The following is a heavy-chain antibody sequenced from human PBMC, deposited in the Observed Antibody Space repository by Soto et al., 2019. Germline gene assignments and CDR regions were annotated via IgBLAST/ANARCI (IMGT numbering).Heavy chain of an antibody. CDR2: IYYSGST. D-gene: IGHD3-22*01. J-gene: IGHJ4*02. Sequence: SETLSLTCTVSGGSISSGGYYWSWIRQHPGKGLEWIGYIYYSGSTYYNPSLKSRVTISVDTSKNQFSLKLSSVTAADTAVYYCARAQYYYDSSGYPSFFDYWGQGTLVTVSS. V-gene: IGHV4-31*03. CDR3: ARAQYYYDSSGYPSFFDY. CDR1: GGSISSGGYY.